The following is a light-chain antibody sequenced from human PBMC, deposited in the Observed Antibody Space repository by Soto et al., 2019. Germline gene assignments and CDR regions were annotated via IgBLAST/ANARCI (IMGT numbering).Light chain of an antibody. Sequence: EIVSVLYPAPLSLSPGERSTLSCMASQSVSSSYLAWYQQKPGQAPRLLIYGASSRATGIPDRFSGSGSGTDFTLTISRLEPEDFAVYYCQQYGSSPPTFGQGAKVDVK. CDR3: QQYGSSPPT. CDR1: QSVSSSY. CDR2: GAS. J-gene: IGKJ1*01. V-gene: IGKV3-20*01.